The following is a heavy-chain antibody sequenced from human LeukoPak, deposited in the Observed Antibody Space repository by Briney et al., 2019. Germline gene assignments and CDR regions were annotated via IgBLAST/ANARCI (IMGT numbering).Heavy chain of an antibody. CDR3: ATITEDWKNNY. V-gene: IGHV1-46*01. J-gene: IGHJ4*02. CDR1: GYTFTSYY. D-gene: IGHD1-1*01. Sequence: ASVKVSCKASGYTFTSYYMHWVRQAPGQGLEWMGIINPIGGSTSYAQKFQGRVSMTRDTSTSTVYMELSSLRSEDTAVYYCATITEDWKNNYWGQGPLVTVSS. CDR2: INPIGGST.